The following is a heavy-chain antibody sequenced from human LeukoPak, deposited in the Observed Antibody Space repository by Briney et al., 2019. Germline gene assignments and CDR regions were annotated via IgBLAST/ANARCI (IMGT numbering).Heavy chain of an antibody. CDR2: INPNSGGT. V-gene: IGHV1-2*02. J-gene: IGHJ5*02. CDR1: GYTFTSYD. D-gene: IGHD6-13*01. CDR3: AREGPLIAAVPWFDP. Sequence: ASVKVSCKASGYTFTSYDINWVRQAPGQGLEWMGWINPNSGGTNYAQKFQGRVTMTRDTSISTAYMELSSLRSDDTAVYYCAREGPLIAAVPWFDPWGQGTLVTVSS.